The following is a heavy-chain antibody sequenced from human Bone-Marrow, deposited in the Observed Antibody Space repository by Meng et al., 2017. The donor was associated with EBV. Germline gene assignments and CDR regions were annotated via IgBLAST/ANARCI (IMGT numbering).Heavy chain of an antibody. J-gene: IGHJ4*02. V-gene: IGHV3-74*01. D-gene: IGHD1-26*01. CDR2: INSDGSST. Sequence: EVQLVESGGGLVQPGXXXXLSCTASGFTFSIYWMHWVRQAPGKGLVWVSRINSDGSSTTYADSVKGRFTISRDNAKNTLYLQMNSLRAEDTAVYYCASAKWELPFDYWGQGILVTVSS. CDR1: GFTFSIYW. CDR3: ASAKWELPFDY.